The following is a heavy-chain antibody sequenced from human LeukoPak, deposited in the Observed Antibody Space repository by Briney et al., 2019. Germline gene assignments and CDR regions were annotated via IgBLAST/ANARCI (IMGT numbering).Heavy chain of an antibody. CDR2: MYHSGST. Sequence: SETLSLTCTVSGGSVSSGSYYWTWIRQPPGKGLEWIGYMYHSGSTNYNPSLKSRVTISVDTSKNQFSLKLSSVTAADTAVYYCARVEYYGSGSPFDYWGQGTLVTVSS. CDR1: GGSVSSGSYY. V-gene: IGHV4-61*01. D-gene: IGHD3-10*01. CDR3: ARVEYYGSGSPFDY. J-gene: IGHJ4*02.